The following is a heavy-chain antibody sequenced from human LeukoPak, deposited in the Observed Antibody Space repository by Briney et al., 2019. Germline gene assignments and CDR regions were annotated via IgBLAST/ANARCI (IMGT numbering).Heavy chain of an antibody. CDR2: ISYDGSNK. Sequence: GGSLRLSCAASGFTFSSYGMHWVRQAPGKGLEWVAVISYDGSNKYYADSVKGRFTISRDNSKNTLYLQMNSLRAEDTAVYYCAKDIGALSGLAPDYWGQGTLVTVSS. CDR3: AKDIGALSGLAPDY. V-gene: IGHV3-30*18. CDR1: GFTFSSYG. J-gene: IGHJ4*02. D-gene: IGHD3-10*01.